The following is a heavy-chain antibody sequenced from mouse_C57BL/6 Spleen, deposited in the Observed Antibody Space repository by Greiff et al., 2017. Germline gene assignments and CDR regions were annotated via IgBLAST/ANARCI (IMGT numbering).Heavy chain of an antibody. V-gene: IGHV14-4*01. J-gene: IGHJ2*01. CDR2: IDPENGDT. Sequence: VQLQQSGAELVRPGASVKLSCTASGFNIKDDYMHWVKQRPEQGLEWIGWIDPENGDTEYASKFQGKATITADTSSNTAYLQLSSLTSEDTAVYYCTTDYYGSSHGGYFDYWGKGTTLTVSS. D-gene: IGHD1-1*01. CDR3: TTDYYGSSHGGYFDY. CDR1: GFNIKDDY.